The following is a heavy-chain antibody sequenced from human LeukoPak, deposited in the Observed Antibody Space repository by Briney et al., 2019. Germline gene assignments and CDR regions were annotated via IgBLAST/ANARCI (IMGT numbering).Heavy chain of an antibody. Sequence: SQTLSLTCTVSGGSMSSYYWTWIRQPPGKGLEWIGYIYYSGNTNYNPSLKSRVTISVDTSKTKFSLKLSSVTAADTAFYYCARAAWGYAFDIWGQGTMVTVSS. CDR1: GGSMSSYY. V-gene: IGHV4-59*01. CDR3: ARAAWGYAFDI. CDR2: IYYSGNT. J-gene: IGHJ3*02. D-gene: IGHD7-27*01.